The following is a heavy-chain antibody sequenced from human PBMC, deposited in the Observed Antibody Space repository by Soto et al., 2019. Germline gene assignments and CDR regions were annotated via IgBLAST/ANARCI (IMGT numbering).Heavy chain of an antibody. CDR3: ARGGLTDYFDY. CDR1: GFTFSSYG. Sequence: QVQLVGSGGGVVQPGRSLRLSCAASGFTFSSYGMHWVRQAPGKGLEWVAVIWYDGSNKYYADSVKGRFTISRDNSKNTLYLQMNSLRAEDTAVYYCARGGLTDYFDYWGQGTLVTVSS. V-gene: IGHV3-33*01. CDR2: IWYDGSNK. J-gene: IGHJ4*02. D-gene: IGHD2-21*02.